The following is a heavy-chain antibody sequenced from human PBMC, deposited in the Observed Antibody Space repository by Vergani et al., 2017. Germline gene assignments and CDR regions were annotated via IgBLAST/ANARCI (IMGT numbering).Heavy chain of an antibody. D-gene: IGHD1-26*01. V-gene: IGHV3-30*18. CDR1: GFTFSSYG. CDR2: ISYDGSNK. J-gene: IGHJ6*03. CDR3: AKEGSSIVGATTRDYYYYYMDV. Sequence: QVQLVESGGGVVQPGRSLRLSCAASGFTFSSYGMHWVRQAPGKGLEWVAVISYDGSNKYYADSVKGRFTISRDNSKNTLYLQMNSLRAEDTAVYYCAKEGSSIVGATTRDYYYYYMDVWGKGTTVTVSS.